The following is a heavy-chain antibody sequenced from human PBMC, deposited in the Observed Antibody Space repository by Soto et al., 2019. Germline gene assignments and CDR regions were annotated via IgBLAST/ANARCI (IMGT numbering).Heavy chain of an antibody. J-gene: IGHJ6*02. CDR2: ISYDGSNK. V-gene: IGHV3-30*18. D-gene: IGHD2-8*01. CDR1: GFTFSSYG. Sequence: GGSLRLSCAASGFTFSSYGMHWVRQAPGKGLEWVAVISYDGSNKYYADSVKGRFTISRDNSKNTLYLQMNSLRAEDTAVYYCAKDHDAYYYGMDVWGQGTTVTVSS. CDR3: AKDHDAYYYGMDV.